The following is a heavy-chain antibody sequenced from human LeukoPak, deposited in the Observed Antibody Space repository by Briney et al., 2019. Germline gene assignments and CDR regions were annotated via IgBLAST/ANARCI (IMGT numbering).Heavy chain of an antibody. J-gene: IGHJ1*01. CDR2: INPNSGGT. CDR1: GYTFTGYY. CDR3: TRTTFLGSTYFQH. Sequence: ASVKVSCKASGYTFTGYYMHWVRQAPGQGLELMGWINPNSGGTNYEQKLQGRVTMTTDASTNTAYMEVRSLRPDDTAVYYCTRTTFLGSTYFQHWGEGTLVTVSS. V-gene: IGHV1-2*02. D-gene: IGHD1-1*01.